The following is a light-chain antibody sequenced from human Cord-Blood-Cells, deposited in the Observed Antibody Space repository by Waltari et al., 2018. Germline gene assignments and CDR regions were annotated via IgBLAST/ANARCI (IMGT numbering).Light chain of an antibody. CDR3: QQYYSTPPT. V-gene: IGKV4-1*01. Sequence: DIVMTQSPDSLAVSLGERATIHCKSSQSVLYSSNNKNYLAWYQQKPGQPPKLLIYWASTRESGVPYRFSGSGSGTDFTLTISSLQAEDVAVYYCQQYYSTPPTFGQGTKVEIK. J-gene: IGKJ1*01. CDR1: QSVLYSSNNKNY. CDR2: WAS.